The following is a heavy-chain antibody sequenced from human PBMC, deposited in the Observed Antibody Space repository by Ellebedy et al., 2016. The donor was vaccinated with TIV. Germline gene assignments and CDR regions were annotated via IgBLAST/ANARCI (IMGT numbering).Heavy chain of an antibody. CDR1: GGSISSSSYY. Sequence: TLSHTCTVSGGSISSSSYYWGWIRQPPGKALEWLALIYWNDDKRYSPSLKSRLTITKDTSKNQVVLTMTNMDPVDTATYYCAHGGSKPSGGDFQHWGQGTLVTVSS. V-gene: IGHV2-5*01. D-gene: IGHD3-16*01. CDR2: IYWNDDK. J-gene: IGHJ1*01. CDR3: AHGGSKPSGGDFQH.